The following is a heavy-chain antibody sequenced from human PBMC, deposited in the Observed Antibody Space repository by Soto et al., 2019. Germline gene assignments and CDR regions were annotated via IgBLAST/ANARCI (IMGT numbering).Heavy chain of an antibody. CDR1: GFSFGSYA. J-gene: IGHJ1*01. V-gene: IGHV3-23*01. CDR2: ISGSDGKT. CDR3: ARWSYLDF. D-gene: IGHD3-16*02. Sequence: GGSLRLSCAASGFSFGSYALSWVRQAPGKGLEWVSTISGSDGKTFYADSVKGRFSISRDTSQSTLYLQMNSLRADDTAMYYCARWSYLDFWGQGTRVTVSS.